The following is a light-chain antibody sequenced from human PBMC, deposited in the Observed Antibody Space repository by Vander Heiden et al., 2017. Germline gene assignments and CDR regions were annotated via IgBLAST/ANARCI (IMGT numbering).Light chain of an antibody. Sequence: DSVMNQSPDSLAVSLGERDTINCKSRQRALYSSNNNNYLAWYQQKPGQPPKLLIYWASTRESGVPDRFSGSGSGTDFTLTISSLQADDVAVYYCQQYYSTPPTFGCGTKVEIK. CDR2: WAS. CDR3: QQYYSTPPT. CDR1: QRALYSSNNNNY. J-gene: IGKJ4*01. V-gene: IGKV4-1*01.